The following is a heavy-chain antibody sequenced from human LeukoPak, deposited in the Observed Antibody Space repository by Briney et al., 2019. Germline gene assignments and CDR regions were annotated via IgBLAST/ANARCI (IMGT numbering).Heavy chain of an antibody. D-gene: IGHD3-10*01. CDR3: ARGGHYGLDY. CDR1: GGSISGHY. Sequence: PLETLSLTSIVSGGSISGHYWSWIRQHPGMGLEWIGYIYNSDSGSTNYNPSLKSRVTISVDTSKNQFSLKLSSVTAADTAVYYCARGGHYGLDYWGQGTLVTVSS. J-gene: IGHJ4*02. CDR2: IYNSDSGST. V-gene: IGHV4-59*11.